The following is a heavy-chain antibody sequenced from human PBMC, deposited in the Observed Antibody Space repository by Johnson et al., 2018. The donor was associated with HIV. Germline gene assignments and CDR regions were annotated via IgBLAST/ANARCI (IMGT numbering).Heavy chain of an antibody. J-gene: IGHJ3*02. Sequence: QVQLVESGGGVVQPGRSLRLSCAASGFLFSRYAMHWVRQAPGKGLEWVAVISYDGGNNYYADSVKGRFTISRDNSKNTLYLQMNSLRAEDTAVYYCAKDLSPFLIAAAGNNDAFDIWGQGTMVTVSS. V-gene: IGHV3-30-3*01. CDR2: ISYDGGNN. CDR1: GFLFSRYA. D-gene: IGHD6-13*01. CDR3: AKDLSPFLIAAAGNNDAFDI.